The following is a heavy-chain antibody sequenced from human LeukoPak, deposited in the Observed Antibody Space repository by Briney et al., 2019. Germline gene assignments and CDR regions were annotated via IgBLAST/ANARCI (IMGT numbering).Heavy chain of an antibody. Sequence: GGSLRLSCAASGLTFSSYSMNWVRQAPGKGLEWVSYISSSSSTIYYADSVKGRFTISRDNAKNSLYLQMNSLRAEDTAVYYCARDGSPAAAGFLDYWGQGTLVTVSS. CDR3: ARDGSPAAAGFLDY. CDR2: ISSSSSTI. V-gene: IGHV3-48*01. D-gene: IGHD6-13*01. J-gene: IGHJ4*02. CDR1: GLTFSSYS.